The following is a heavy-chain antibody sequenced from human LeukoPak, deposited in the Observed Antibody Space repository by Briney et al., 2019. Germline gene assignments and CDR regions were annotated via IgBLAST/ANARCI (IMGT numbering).Heavy chain of an antibody. CDR2: INHRGTT. J-gene: IGHJ4*02. D-gene: IGHD1-26*01. CDR3: ARSWAGMYYPFYYFDY. CDR1: GDSFSGYY. V-gene: IGHV4-34*01. Sequence: SETVSLTCAVYGDSFSGYYWSWIRQPPGKGLEWIAEINHRGTTHYNPSLKSRVNISADTSKNQFSLHLDSVTAADTAVYYCARSWAGMYYPFYYFDYWGQGTLVSVSS.